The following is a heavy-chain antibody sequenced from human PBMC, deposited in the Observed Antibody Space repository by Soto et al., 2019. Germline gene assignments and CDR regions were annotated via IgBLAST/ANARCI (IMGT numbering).Heavy chain of an antibody. Sequence: SETLSLTCSVSGYSVTSSDYYWAWIRQRPGKGLEWIGSMFYSGLTYYNPSLKSRVTLSVDTSKNQFSVKGRFTISRDNAKNTLYLRMNSLRAEDTAVYYCAKGLLIMVRKVIIPPQYYYGMDVWGQGTTVTVSS. CDR3: YLRMNSLRAEDTAVYYCAKGLLIMVRKVIIPPQYYYGMDV. J-gene: IGHJ6*02. D-gene: IGHD3-10*01. CDR2: MFYSGLT. V-gene: IGHV4-39*01. CDR1: GYSVTSSDYY.